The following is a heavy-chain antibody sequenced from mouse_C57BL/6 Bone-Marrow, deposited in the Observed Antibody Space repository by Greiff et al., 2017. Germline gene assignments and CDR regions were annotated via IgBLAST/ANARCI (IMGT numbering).Heavy chain of an antibody. J-gene: IGHJ1*03. CDR2: IYPGGGYT. CDR1: GYTFTNYW. Sequence: VKLVESGAELVRPGTSVKMSCKASGYTFTNYWIGWAKQRPGHGLEWIGDIYPGGGYTNYNEKFKGKATLTADKSSSTAYMQFSSLTSEDSAIYYCAREGGGNYWYFDVWGTGTTVTVSS. D-gene: IGHD1-1*02. CDR3: AREGGGNYWYFDV. V-gene: IGHV1-63*01.